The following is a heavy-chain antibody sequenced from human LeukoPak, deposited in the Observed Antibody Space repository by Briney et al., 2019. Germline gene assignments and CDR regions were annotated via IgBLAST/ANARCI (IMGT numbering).Heavy chain of an antibody. CDR1: GDSISNGYY. CDR3: ARSTSQYFYDGSLAF. CDR2: IYYSAT. Sequence: PSETLSLTCTVSGDSISNGYYCSWIRQHPEKGLEWIGHIYYSATSYNPALTSRVSISINTSKNQFSLKLTSVTAADTAFYYCARSTSQYFYDGSLAFWGQGTLVTVSS. V-gene: IGHV4-31*03. J-gene: IGHJ4*02. D-gene: IGHD3-22*01.